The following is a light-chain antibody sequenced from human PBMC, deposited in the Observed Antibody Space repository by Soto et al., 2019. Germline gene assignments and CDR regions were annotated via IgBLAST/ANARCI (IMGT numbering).Light chain of an antibody. V-gene: IGKV1-39*01. J-gene: IGKJ2*03. CDR3: QHGYVAPYS. CDR2: YAS. Sequence: DIQMTQSPSSVSASIGDTVTITCRASQDINVYLTWYQQKPGEVPKLLIYYASTLHRGVPSRFTGSGSETDFTLTIRSLQPEDFATYYCQHGYVAPYSFGQGTKVDI. CDR1: QDINVY.